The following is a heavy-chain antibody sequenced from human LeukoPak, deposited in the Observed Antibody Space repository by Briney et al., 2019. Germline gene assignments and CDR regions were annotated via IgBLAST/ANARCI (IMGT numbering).Heavy chain of an antibody. D-gene: IGHD3-22*01. CDR1: GYSISSGSY. CDR2: MYHSGNT. J-gene: IGHJ4*02. CDR3: ARLRVIDSSGFYYVDY. Sequence: SETLSLTCAVSGYSISSGSYWGWIRQPPGKGLEWIGNMYHSGNTYSNPSLKSRVTISVDTSKNQFSLRLGSVTAADTAVYYCARLRVIDSSGFYYVDYWGQGTLVTVSS. V-gene: IGHV4-38-2*01.